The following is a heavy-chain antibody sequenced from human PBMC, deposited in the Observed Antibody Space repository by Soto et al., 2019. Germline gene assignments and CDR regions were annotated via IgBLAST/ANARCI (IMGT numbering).Heavy chain of an antibody. Sequence: ASVKVSCKASGYTFTGYYMHWVRQAPGQGLGWMGWINPNSGGTNYAQKFQGRVTMTRETSISTAYMELSRLRSDDTAVYYCAREIYYDFWSGYYRNWFDHWGQGTLVTVSS. CDR2: INPNSGGT. D-gene: IGHD3-3*01. J-gene: IGHJ5*02. CDR3: AREIYYDFWSGYYRNWFDH. V-gene: IGHV1-2*02. CDR1: GYTFTGYY.